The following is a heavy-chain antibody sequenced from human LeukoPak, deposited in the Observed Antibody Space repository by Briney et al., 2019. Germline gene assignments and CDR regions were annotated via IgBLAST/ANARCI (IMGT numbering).Heavy chain of an antibody. CDR1: GFTFSNYG. D-gene: IGHD6-13*01. CDR2: ISDSDGST. CDR3: ATFQGIYSSSWYDY. J-gene: IGHJ4*02. Sequence: GGSLRLSCAASGFTFSNYGMSWVRQAPGKRLEWVSSISDSDGSTYYADSVKDRFTFSRDNSKNTLYLQMNSLRAEDTAVYYCATFQGIYSSSWYDYWGQGTLVTVSS. V-gene: IGHV3-23*01.